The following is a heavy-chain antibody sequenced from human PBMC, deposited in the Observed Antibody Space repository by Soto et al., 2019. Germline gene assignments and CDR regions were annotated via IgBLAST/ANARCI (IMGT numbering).Heavy chain of an antibody. CDR1: GGSVSSGSYY. J-gene: IGHJ4*02. D-gene: IGHD6-6*01. V-gene: IGHV4-61*01. CDR2: IYYSGST. Sequence: SETLSLTCTVSGGSVSSGSYYWSWIRQPPGKGLEWIGYIYYSGSTNYNPSLKSRVTISVDTSKNQFSLKLSSVTAADTAVYYCAREMRQLGLLHPFDYWGQGTLVTVSS. CDR3: AREMRQLGLLHPFDY.